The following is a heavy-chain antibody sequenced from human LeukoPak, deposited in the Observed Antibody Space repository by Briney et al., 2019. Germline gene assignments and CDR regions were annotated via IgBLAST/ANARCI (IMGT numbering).Heavy chain of an antibody. CDR1: GGSISSSSYY. J-gene: IGHJ4*02. V-gene: IGHV4-39*07. Sequence: SETLSLTCTVSGGSISSSSYYWGWIRQPPGKGLEWIGSIYYSGSTYYNPSLKSRVTISVDTSKNQFSLKLSSVTAADTAVYYCARVGQFGDFDYWGQGTLVTVSS. D-gene: IGHD3-10*01. CDR2: IYYSGST. CDR3: ARVGQFGDFDY.